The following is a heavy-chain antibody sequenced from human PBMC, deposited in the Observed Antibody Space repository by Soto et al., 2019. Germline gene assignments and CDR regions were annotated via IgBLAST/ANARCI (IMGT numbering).Heavy chain of an antibody. J-gene: IGHJ4*02. CDR1: GFTFSSSA. D-gene: IGHD2-2*01. Sequence: QLLESGGGLVQPGGSLRLSCEASGFTFSSSAMSWVRQAPGKGLEWVSAIDSSGAHTYDTDSVKGSFTISRDNSKRTIYLQMNSLGAEDTAVYYCTKQIGYCSRGTCHFAYWGQGTLVAVSS. CDR2: IDSSGAHT. CDR3: TKQIGYCSRGTCHFAY. V-gene: IGHV3-23*01.